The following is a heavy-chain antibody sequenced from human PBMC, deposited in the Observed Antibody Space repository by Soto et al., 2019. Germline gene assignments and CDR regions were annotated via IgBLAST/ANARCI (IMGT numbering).Heavy chain of an antibody. CDR2: ISWNSGSI. CDR3: AKDSGHDYGDYGTSYYYGMDV. J-gene: IGHJ6*02. CDR1: GFTFDDYA. D-gene: IGHD4-17*01. Sequence: EVQLVESGGGLVQPGRSLRLSCAASGFTFDDYAMHWVRQAPGKGLEWVSGISWNSGSIGYADSVKGRFTISRDNAKNXLXLRXNSLRAEDTALYYCAKDSGHDYGDYGTSYYYGMDVWGQGTTVTVSS. V-gene: IGHV3-9*01.